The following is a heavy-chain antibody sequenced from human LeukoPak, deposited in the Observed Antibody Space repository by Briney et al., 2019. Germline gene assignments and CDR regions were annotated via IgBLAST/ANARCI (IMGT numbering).Heavy chain of an antibody. Sequence: GGSLRLSCEASGFTFSSYEMTWVRQAPGEGLEWISYISATGVIKEADSVKGRFTISRDNAKNSLYLQMDSLRGGDTAVYFCARVNYHYWSSYGPNVPFFDQWGQGTLVAAAS. J-gene: IGHJ4*02. CDR3: ARVNYHYWSSYGPNVPFFDQ. D-gene: IGHD3-3*01. CDR1: GFTFSSYE. V-gene: IGHV3-48*03. CDR2: ISATGVI.